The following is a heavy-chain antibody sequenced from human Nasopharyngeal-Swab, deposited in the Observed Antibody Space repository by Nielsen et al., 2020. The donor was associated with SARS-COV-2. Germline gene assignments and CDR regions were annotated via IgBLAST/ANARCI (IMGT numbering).Heavy chain of an antibody. D-gene: IGHD3-3*01. CDR3: AKDIRGYYDFSP. V-gene: IGHV3-7*03. Sequence: GESLKISCAASEFTFSKFWMNWVRQAPGKGLEWVANIKEDGSEAHYVGSVRGRFTISRDNAENSLYVQMNSLRAEDTVVYYCAKDIRGYYDFSPWGLGTLVTVAS. CDR1: EFTFSKFW. J-gene: IGHJ5*02. CDR2: IKEDGSEA.